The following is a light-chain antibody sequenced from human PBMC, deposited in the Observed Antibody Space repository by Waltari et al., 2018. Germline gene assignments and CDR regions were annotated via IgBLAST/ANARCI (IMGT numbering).Light chain of an antibody. J-gene: IGKJ1*01. V-gene: IGKV3-11*01. Sequence: ETVLTQSPATLSLSPGDRATFSCRASQNIYSYLTWYQQKPGQALRFLIFDAFNRPTGIPARFSGSRSGTDFNLTISSLESEDFAVYYCQQYNNWPGTFGQGTKVEIK. CDR2: DAF. CDR3: QQYNNWPGT. CDR1: QNIYSY.